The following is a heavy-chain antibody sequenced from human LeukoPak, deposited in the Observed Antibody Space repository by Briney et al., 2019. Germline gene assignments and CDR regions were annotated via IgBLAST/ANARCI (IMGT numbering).Heavy chain of an antibody. V-gene: IGHV4-34*01. J-gene: IGHJ3*02. D-gene: IGHD1-14*01. CDR1: GGSFSGYY. CDR3: ARLVTYKRAFDI. CDR2: INHRGST. Sequence: SETLPLTCAVYGGSFSGYYWSWIRQPPGKGLEWIGEINHRGSTNYNPSLKSRVTISVDTSKNQFSLKLSSVTAADTAVYYCARLVTYKRAFDIWGQGTMVTVSS.